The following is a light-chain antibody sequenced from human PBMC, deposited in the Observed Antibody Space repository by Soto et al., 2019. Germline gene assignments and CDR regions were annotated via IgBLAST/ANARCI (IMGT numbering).Light chain of an antibody. Sequence: QSALTQPASVSASPGQSITISCTGTSSDIGAYNFVSWYQQHPGKAPKLMIYDVTNRPSGVSNRFSGSKSGNTASLTISGLQAEDEADYYCSSYTNTNTRVFGTGTKVTVL. CDR1: SSDIGAYNF. J-gene: IGLJ1*01. CDR3: SSYTNTNTRV. CDR2: DVT. V-gene: IGLV2-14*03.